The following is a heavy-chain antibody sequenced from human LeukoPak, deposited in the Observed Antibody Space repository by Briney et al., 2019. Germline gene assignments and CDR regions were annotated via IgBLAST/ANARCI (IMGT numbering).Heavy chain of an antibody. CDR1: GFTFDDYA. Sequence: PGGSLRLSCAASGFTFDDYAMHWARQPPGKGLEWVSGLSWNGGSIGYADSVKGRFTISRDNAKNSLYLQMNSLRTEDTALYYCAKGHYGSGSYPDYWGQGTLVTVSS. CDR3: AKGHYGSGSYPDY. V-gene: IGHV3-9*01. CDR2: LSWNGGSI. D-gene: IGHD3-10*01. J-gene: IGHJ4*02.